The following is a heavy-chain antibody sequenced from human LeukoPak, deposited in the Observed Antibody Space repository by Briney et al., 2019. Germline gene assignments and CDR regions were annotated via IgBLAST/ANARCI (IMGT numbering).Heavy chain of an antibody. J-gene: IGHJ4*02. CDR2: ISYDGSNK. D-gene: IGHD3-22*01. CDR1: GFTFSSYS. Sequence: GGSLRLSCAASGFTFSSYSMNWVRQAPGKGLEWVAVISYDGSNKYYADSVKGRFTISRDNSKNTLYLQMNSLRAEDTAVYYCARDRTYYDSSGYYYYWGQGTLVTVSS. V-gene: IGHV3-30*03. CDR3: ARDRTYYDSSGYYYY.